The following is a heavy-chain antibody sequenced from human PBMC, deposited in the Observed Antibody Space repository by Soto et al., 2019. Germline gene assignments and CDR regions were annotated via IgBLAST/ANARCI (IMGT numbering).Heavy chain of an antibody. D-gene: IGHD3-10*01. CDR1: GGSVSSGSYY. Sequence: QVQLQESGPGLVKPSETLSLTCTVSGGSVSSGSYYWSWIRQPPGKGLEWIGYIYYSGSTNYNPSVKCRVTISLDTSKNQFSLKLSSVTAADTAVYYCARVFAVRGVSARYGMDVWGQGTTVTVSS. CDR3: ARVFAVRGVSARYGMDV. V-gene: IGHV4-61*01. CDR2: IYYSGST. J-gene: IGHJ6*02.